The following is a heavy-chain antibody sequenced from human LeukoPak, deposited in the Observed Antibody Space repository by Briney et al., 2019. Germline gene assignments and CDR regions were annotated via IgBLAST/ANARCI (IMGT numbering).Heavy chain of an antibody. V-gene: IGHV4-34*01. D-gene: IGHD2-15*01. Sequence: SETLSLTCTVSGGSISSYYWSWIRQPPGKGLEWIGEINHSGSTNYNPSLKSRVTISVDTSKNQFSLKLSSVTAADTAVYYCARGLKLPDDYWGQGTLVTVSS. CDR1: GGSISSYY. J-gene: IGHJ4*02. CDR2: INHSGST. CDR3: ARGLKLPDDY.